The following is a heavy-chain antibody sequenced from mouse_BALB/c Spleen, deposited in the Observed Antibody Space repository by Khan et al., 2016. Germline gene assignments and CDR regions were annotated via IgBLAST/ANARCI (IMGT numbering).Heavy chain of an antibody. CDR1: GFTFKTYA. CDR2: ISSKSNNFAT. V-gene: IGHV10-1*02. J-gene: IGHJ4*01. D-gene: IGHD1-1*01. Sequence: EVQLVESGGGLVQPKGSLTLSCAASGFTFKTYAMNWVRQAPGKGLEWIARISSKSNNFATYYADSVKDRFTISRDDSQNMLSLQLNTLQTEDTATYDCVRDAYYPYALDYWGQGTSDTVPA. CDR3: VRDAYYPYALDY.